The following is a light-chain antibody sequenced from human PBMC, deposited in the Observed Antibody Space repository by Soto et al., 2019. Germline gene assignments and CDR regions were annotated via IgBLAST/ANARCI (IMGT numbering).Light chain of an antibody. CDR3: SSYTSGSAPYV. J-gene: IGLJ1*01. V-gene: IGLV2-14*01. CDR2: EVS. CDR1: SSDVGGYSY. Sequence: QSALTQPASVSGSPGQSITISCTGTSSDVGGYSYVSWYQHHPGKAPKLMIYEVSYRPLGVSYRFSGPRSGNTATLTISGLQAEDEADYYCSSYTSGSAPYVFGTGTKLTVL.